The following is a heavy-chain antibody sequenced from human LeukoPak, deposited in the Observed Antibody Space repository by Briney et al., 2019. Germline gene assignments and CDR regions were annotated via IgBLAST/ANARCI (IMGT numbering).Heavy chain of an antibody. CDR1: GYTFTSYD. CDR3: ARARITYSGSYHAFDI. D-gene: IGHD1-26*01. Sequence: ASVKVSCKASGYTFTSYDINWVRQATGQGLEWMGWMNPNSGNTGYAQKFQGRVTMTRNTSISTAYMELSSLRSEDTAVYYCARARITYSGSYHAFDIWGQGTMVTVSS. J-gene: IGHJ3*02. V-gene: IGHV1-8*01. CDR2: MNPNSGNT.